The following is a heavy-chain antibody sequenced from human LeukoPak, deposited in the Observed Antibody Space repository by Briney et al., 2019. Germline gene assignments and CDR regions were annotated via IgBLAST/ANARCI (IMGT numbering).Heavy chain of an antibody. V-gene: IGHV1-18*01. J-gene: IGHJ3*02. D-gene: IGHD3-10*01. CDR2: SSAYNGNT. CDR1: GYTFTSYG. Sequence: ASVKVSCKASGYTFTSYGISWVRQAPGQGLEWMGWSSAYNGNTNYAQKLQGRVTMTTDTSTSTAYMELRSLRSDDTAVYYCARDQIWFGELFEAFDIWGQGTMVTVSS. CDR3: ARDQIWFGELFEAFDI.